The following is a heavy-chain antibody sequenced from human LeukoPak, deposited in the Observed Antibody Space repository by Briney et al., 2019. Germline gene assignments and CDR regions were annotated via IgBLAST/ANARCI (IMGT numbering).Heavy chain of an antibody. J-gene: IGHJ4*02. D-gene: IGHD4-17*01. CDR3: GDLGDYRVG. V-gene: IGHV3-15*01. CDR1: GFTFRNAW. CDR2: IKSKTDGGTT. Sequence: GGSLRLSCAASGFTFRNAWMSWVRQAPGKGLEWVGRIKSKTDGGTTEYVAPVKGRFTISRDDSKSTLYLQMNSLKLEDTAVYYCGDLGDYRVGWGQGTLVTVSS.